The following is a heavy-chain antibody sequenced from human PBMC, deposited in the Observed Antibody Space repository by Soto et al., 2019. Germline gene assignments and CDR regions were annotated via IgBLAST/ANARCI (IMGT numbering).Heavy chain of an antibody. CDR2: ISSSESTI. Sequence: EVQLVESGGGLVQPGGSLRLSCAASKFTFSNYNMNWVRQAPGKGLEWVSYISSSESTIYYADSVKDRFVIYRDNAKNSLYLQMNSLRDEDTAVYYCARGASGGWDFDYWGQGTLVTVSS. J-gene: IGHJ4*02. V-gene: IGHV3-48*02. D-gene: IGHD6-19*01. CDR1: KFTFSNYN. CDR3: ARGASGGWDFDY.